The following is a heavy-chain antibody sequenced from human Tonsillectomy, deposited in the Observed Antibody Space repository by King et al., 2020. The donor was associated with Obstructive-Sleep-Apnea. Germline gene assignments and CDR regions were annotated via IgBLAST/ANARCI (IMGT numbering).Heavy chain of an antibody. D-gene: IGHD3-22*01. CDR2: IYNGGAT. CDR1: GFIVSNNY. CDR3: ARENYYIVD. J-gene: IGHJ4*02. Sequence: VQLVESGGGLVQPGGSLRLSCAAFGFIVSNNYMSWVRQAPGKGLEWVSVIYNGGATYYADSVKGRFTISRDNSKNTLYLQMNSLRDDDTAMYYCARENYYIVDWGRGTLVTVSS. V-gene: IGHV3-66*01.